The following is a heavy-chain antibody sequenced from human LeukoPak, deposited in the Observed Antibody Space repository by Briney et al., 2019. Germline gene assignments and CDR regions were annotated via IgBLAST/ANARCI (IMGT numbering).Heavy chain of an antibody. CDR3: ARESITSGWYLS. CDR1: GFTFSSYG. J-gene: IGHJ5*02. V-gene: IGHV3-30*02. Sequence: GGSLRLSCAASGFTFSSYGMHWVRQAPGKGLEWVAFIRDDGSNKYYADSVKGRFTIPRDNSKKTLYLQMNSLRTEDTAVYYCARESITSGWYLSWGQGTLVTVSS. CDR2: IRDDGSNK. D-gene: IGHD6-19*01.